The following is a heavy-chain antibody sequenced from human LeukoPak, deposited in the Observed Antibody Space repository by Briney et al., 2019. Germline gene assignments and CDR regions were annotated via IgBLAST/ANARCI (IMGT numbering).Heavy chain of an antibody. CDR3: TRIWFFPHDAFDI. D-gene: IGHD3-9*01. Sequence: GGSLRLSCAASGFTFSSYSMNWVRQAPGKGLEWVSSISSSTYIYYADSVKGRFTISRDNAKNSLYLQMNSLRAEDTAVYYCTRIWFFPHDAFDIWGQGTMVTVSS. CDR1: GFTFSSYS. CDR2: ISSSTYI. V-gene: IGHV3-21*01. J-gene: IGHJ3*02.